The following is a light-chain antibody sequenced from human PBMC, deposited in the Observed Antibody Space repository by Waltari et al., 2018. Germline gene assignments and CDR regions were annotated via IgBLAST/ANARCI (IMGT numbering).Light chain of an antibody. CDR1: QSVSSY. Sequence: EIVLTQSPATLSLSPGERATLSCRASQSVSSYLAWYQQKPGQAPRLLIYDASNRATGVPARFSGSGSGTDFTLTISSLQPEDFATYYCQQSYSTRYTFGQGTKLEIK. CDR2: DAS. J-gene: IGKJ2*01. V-gene: IGKV3-11*01. CDR3: QQSYSTRYT.